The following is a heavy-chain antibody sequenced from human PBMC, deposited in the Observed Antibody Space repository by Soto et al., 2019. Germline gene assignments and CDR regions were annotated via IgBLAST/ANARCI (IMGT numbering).Heavy chain of an antibody. J-gene: IGHJ5*02. CDR2: ISYDGSNK. CDR1: GFTFSSYG. D-gene: IGHD6-19*01. V-gene: IGHV3-30*18. Sequence: PGGSLRLSCAASGFTFSSYGMHWVRQAPGKGLEWVAVISYDGSNKYYADSVKGRFTISRDNSKNTLYLQMNSLRAEDTAVYYCAKDRGRAVAPNWFDPWGQGTLVTVSS. CDR3: AKDRGRAVAPNWFDP.